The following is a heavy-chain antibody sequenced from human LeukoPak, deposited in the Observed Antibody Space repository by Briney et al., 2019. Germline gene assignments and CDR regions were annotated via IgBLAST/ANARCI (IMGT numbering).Heavy chain of an antibody. CDR1: GFIFSNYA. D-gene: IGHD1-26*01. V-gene: IGHV3-23*01. CDR2: ISDNGGST. Sequence: SGGSLRLSCAASGFIFSNYAMTWVRQAPGKRLEWVSGISDNGGSTYYADSVKGRFTISRDNSKNTLYLRMNSLRAEDTAVYYCATDLVGPTRGPFDYWGQGTLVTVSS. J-gene: IGHJ4*02. CDR3: ATDLVGPTRGPFDY.